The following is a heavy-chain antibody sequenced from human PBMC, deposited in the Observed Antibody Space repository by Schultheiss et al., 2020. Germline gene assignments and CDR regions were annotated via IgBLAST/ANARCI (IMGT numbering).Heavy chain of an antibody. Sequence: GGSLRLSGAASGFTFSSYGMHWVRQAPGKGLEWVAVISYDGSNKYYADSVKGRFTISRDNSKNTLYLQMNSLRAEDTAVYYCAKESRRWNFAFNVWGQGTMVTVSS. J-gene: IGHJ4*02. CDR3: AKESRRWNFAFNV. CDR2: ISYDGSNK. CDR1: GFTFSSYG. D-gene: IGHD1-7*01. V-gene: IGHV3-30*18.